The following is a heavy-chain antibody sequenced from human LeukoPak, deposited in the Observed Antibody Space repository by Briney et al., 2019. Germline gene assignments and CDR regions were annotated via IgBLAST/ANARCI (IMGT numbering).Heavy chain of an antibody. V-gene: IGHV4-59*01. CDR2: IYYSGST. CDR1: GGSISSYY. J-gene: IGHJ4*02. Sequence: SETLSLTCTVSGGSISSYYWSWIRQPPGKGLEWIGYIYYSGSTNYNPSLKSRVTISVDTSKNQFSLKLSSVTAADTAVYYCARGDYFFDSWGRGTLVTVSS. CDR3: ARGDYFFDS. D-gene: IGHD3-16*01.